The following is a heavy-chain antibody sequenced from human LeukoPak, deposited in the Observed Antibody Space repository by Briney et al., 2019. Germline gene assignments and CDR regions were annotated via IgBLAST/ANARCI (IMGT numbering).Heavy chain of an antibody. J-gene: IGHJ4*02. CDR2: IDWDDDK. CDR1: GFSLSTTKMR. Sequence: SGPALVKPTQTLTLTCTLSGFSLSTTKMRVSWIRQPPGRALEWLARIDWDDDKFYSTSLETRLTTSKDTSKNQVVLTMTNMDPVDTATYYCARSIAVAGYYFDYWGQGTLVTVSS. D-gene: IGHD6-19*01. V-gene: IGHV2-70*04. CDR3: ARSIAVAGYYFDY.